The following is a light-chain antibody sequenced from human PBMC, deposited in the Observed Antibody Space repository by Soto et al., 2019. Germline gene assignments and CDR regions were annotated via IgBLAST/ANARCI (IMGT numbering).Light chain of an antibody. Sequence: ESVLTHSPGTLSLSPGERVTLSCRASQSLTTNYLAWYQEKPGQAPRLLIYGASNRATGVPDRFSGSRSGTDFTLTITRLAPEDFAVYYCQHYGRSPLMYTCGQGTKL. CDR3: QHYGRSPLMYT. V-gene: IGKV3-20*01. J-gene: IGKJ2*01. CDR1: QSLTTNY. CDR2: GAS.